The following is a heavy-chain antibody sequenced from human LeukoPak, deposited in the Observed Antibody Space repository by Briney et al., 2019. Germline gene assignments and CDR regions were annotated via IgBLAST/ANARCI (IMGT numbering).Heavy chain of an antibody. J-gene: IGHJ3*02. CDR3: AKLKGKDGVRDSYDM. CDR2: ISNSGGST. Sequence: PGGSLRLSCAASGFTFSNSAMTWVRQVPGKGLEWVSTISNSGGSTYYADFVKGRFTIARDNSRNTLYLQMKGLRAEDTALYYCAKLKGKDGVRDSYDMWGPGTMVTISA. CDR1: GFTFSNSA. V-gene: IGHV3-23*01. D-gene: IGHD2-2*01.